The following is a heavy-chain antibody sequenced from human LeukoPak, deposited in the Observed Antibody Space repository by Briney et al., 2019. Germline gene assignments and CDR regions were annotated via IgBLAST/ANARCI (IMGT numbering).Heavy chain of an antibody. V-gene: IGHV3-53*01. D-gene: IGHD6-19*01. Sequence: GSLRLSCAASGFTFRFYAMSWVRQAPGKGLEWVSVIYGGGSTYYADSVKGRFTISRDTPKNTLYLQMNSLRVEDTAVYYCASWPGGWYGEDSWGQGTLVTVSS. J-gene: IGHJ4*02. CDR2: IYGGGST. CDR1: GFTFRFYA. CDR3: ASWPGGWYGEDS.